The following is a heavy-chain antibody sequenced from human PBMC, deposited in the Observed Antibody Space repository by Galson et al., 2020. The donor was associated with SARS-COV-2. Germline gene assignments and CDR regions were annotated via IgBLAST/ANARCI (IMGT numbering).Heavy chain of an antibody. Sequence: GGSLRLSCAASGFTFSSYAMHWVRQAPGKGLEWVAVISYDGSNKYYADSVKGRFTISRDNSKNTLYLQMNSLRAEDTAVYYCARDQGVVVVAASLRYWGQGTLVTVSS. J-gene: IGHJ4*02. CDR3: ARDQGVVVVAASLRY. D-gene: IGHD2-15*01. CDR1: GFTFSSYA. V-gene: IGHV3-30*04. CDR2: ISYDGSNK.